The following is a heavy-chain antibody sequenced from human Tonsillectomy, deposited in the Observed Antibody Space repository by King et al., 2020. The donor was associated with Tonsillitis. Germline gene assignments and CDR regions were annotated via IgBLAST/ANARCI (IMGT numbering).Heavy chain of an antibody. Sequence: VQLQQWGAGLLKPSETLSLTCAVYGGSFSGYYWSWIRQPPGKGLDWIGEINHCGSPNYNPSLKSRVTISVDTSKSQFSLKLNSVTAADTAVYYCARAFSVTRLDWGRGTLVTVSS. D-gene: IGHD4-17*01. J-gene: IGHJ4*02. CDR3: ARAFSVTRLD. CDR2: INHCGSP. V-gene: IGHV4-34*01. CDR1: GGSFSGYY.